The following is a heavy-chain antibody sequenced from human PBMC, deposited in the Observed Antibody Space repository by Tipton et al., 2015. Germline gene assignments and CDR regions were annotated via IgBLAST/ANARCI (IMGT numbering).Heavy chain of an antibody. CDR2: IYYSGST. CDR1: AYSISSDYY. D-gene: IGHD2-21*02. V-gene: IGHV4-38-2*01. CDR3: ARRVVTTGDDWFDP. Sequence: TLSLTCAVSAYSISSDYYWSWIRQPPGKGLEWIGYIYYSGSTYYNPSLKSRVTISVDTSKNQFSLKLTSVTAADTAVYYCARRVVTTGDDWFDPWGQGTLVTVSS. J-gene: IGHJ5*02.